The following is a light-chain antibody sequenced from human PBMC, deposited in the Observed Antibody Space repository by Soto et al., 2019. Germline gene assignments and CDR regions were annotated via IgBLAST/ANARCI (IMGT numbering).Light chain of an antibody. Sequence: EIVMTQSPATRSVSPWERATLSCRASQSVSSNLAWYQQKPGQAPRLLIYGASTRATGIPARFSGSGSGTEFTLTISRLQSEDFAVYYCQQYNNWPLTFGGGTKVDIK. J-gene: IGKJ4*01. CDR3: QQYNNWPLT. CDR2: GAS. CDR1: QSVSSN. V-gene: IGKV3-15*01.